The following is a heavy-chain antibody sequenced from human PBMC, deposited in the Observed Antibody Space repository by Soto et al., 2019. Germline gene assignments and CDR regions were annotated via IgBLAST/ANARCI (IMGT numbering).Heavy chain of an antibody. CDR3: ARLSIQLCPDY. D-gene: IGHD5-18*01. V-gene: IGHV4-39*01. CDR1: GGSISSRSHY. CDR2: LYYSGTT. J-gene: IGHJ4*02. Sequence: QLQLHESGPGLVKPSETLSLTCTVSGGSISSRSHYWGWIRQPPGKGLEWIGSLYYSGTTYYKSSLKSRVTISVDTSKNQFSLRLSSVTAADTAVYYCARLSIQLCPDYWGQGILVTVSS.